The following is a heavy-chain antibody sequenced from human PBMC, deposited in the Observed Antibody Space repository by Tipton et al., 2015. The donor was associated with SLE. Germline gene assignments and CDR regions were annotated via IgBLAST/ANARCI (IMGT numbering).Heavy chain of an antibody. V-gene: IGHV3-23*01. J-gene: IGHJ4*02. D-gene: IGHD4/OR15-4a*01. CDR2: ISGNGVFT. CDR1: GFTVSSNY. Sequence: SLRLSCAASGFTVSSNYMSWVRQAPGKGLEWVSGISGNGVFTDYADSVRGRFTISRDNSKNTLYLQMNSLRAEDTAVYYCAKHSVGVLPSSLDSWGQGTLVTASS. CDR3: AKHSVGVLPSSLDS.